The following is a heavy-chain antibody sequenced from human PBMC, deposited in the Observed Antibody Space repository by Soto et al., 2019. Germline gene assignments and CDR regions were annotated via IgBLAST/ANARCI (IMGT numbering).Heavy chain of an antibody. Sequence: QLQLQESGSGLVKPSQTLSLTCAVSGDSISSGGYSCSWIRQPPGKGLEWIGYIHHTGNTYYNPSPKSRGTISIARSKNQFFLNLSSVTAADTAVYYCGIGTSMVNYYFGIAVWGQGTTVTVSS. CDR1: GDSISSGGYS. D-gene: IGHD5-18*01. V-gene: IGHV4-30-2*01. CDR3: GIGTSMVNYYFGIAV. J-gene: IGHJ6*02. CDR2: IHHTGNT.